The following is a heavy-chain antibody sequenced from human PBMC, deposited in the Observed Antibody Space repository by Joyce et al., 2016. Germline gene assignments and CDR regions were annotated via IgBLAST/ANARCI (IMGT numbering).Heavy chain of an antibody. D-gene: IGHD2-15*01. J-gene: IGHJ4*02. V-gene: IGHV3-7*03. CDR1: GFTFSAYW. CDR3: ARARGCSGRTCHNFDY. CDR2: IKQEGNEK. Sequence: EVHLVESGGGLVQPGGSLRLSCAASGFTFSAYWRSWVRQAPGKGLEWVANIKQEGNEKYYVDSVKGRFTISRDNAKNSLYLQMNSLKAEDTAVYYCARARGCSGRTCHNFDYWGQGTLVTVS.